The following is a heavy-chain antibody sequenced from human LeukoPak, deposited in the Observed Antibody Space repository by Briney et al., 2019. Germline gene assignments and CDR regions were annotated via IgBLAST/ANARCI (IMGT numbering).Heavy chain of an antibody. V-gene: IGHV3-66*04. J-gene: IGHJ6*02. Sequence: GGSLRLSCAASGFTVSDIHMTWVGQAPGKGLEWVSVIYTGGNTYYADSVKGRFSISRDVPKNTVNLQMDSLRAEDTAVYYCARRYYNMDVWGQGTTVTVSS. CDR1: GFTVSDIH. CDR2: IYTGGNT. CDR3: ARRYYNMDV.